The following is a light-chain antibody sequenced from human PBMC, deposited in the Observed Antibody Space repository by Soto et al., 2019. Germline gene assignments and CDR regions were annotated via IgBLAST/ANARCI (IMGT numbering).Light chain of an antibody. Sequence: DIQMTQSPSSLSASVGDRVTITCRASQSISSYLNWYQQKPGKAPKLLIYAASSLQSGGPSRFSGSGSGTDFTLTISSLQPEDFATYYCQQSYSTPPLTFGGGTKVEIK. CDR2: AAS. J-gene: IGKJ4*01. CDR1: QSISSY. V-gene: IGKV1-39*01. CDR3: QQSYSTPPLT.